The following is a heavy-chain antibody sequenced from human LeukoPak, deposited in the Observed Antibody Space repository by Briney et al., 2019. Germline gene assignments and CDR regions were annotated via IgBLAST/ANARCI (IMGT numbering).Heavy chain of an antibody. CDR1: GYTFTGYY. Sequence: ASVKVSCKASGYTFTGYYMHWVRQAPGQGREWMGWINPNSGGTNYAQKFQGRVTMTRDTSISTAYMELSRLRSDDTAVYYCARNVRGIYNWFDPWGQGTLVTVSS. J-gene: IGHJ5*02. V-gene: IGHV1-2*02. CDR3: ARNVRGIYNWFDP. D-gene: IGHD3-10*02. CDR2: INPNSGGT.